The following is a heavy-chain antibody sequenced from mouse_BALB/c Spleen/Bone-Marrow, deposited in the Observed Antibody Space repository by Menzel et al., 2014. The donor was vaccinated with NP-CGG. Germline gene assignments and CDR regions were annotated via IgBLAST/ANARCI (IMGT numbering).Heavy chain of an antibody. CDR2: ILPGSGTT. Sequence: QLQQSGAELMKPGASVKISCKATGYTFSSYWIELVKQRPGHGLEWIGEILPGSGTTNYNEKFKGKATFTADTSSNTAYMQLSSLTSEDSAVYYCARGTYRYYFDYWGQGTTLTVSS. J-gene: IGHJ2*01. V-gene: IGHV1-9*01. CDR1: GYTFSSYW. CDR3: ARGTYRYYFDY. D-gene: IGHD2-14*01.